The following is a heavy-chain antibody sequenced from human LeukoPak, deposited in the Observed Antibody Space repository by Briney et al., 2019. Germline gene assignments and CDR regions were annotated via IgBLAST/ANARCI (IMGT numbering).Heavy chain of an antibody. CDR2: IWSDGSNR. CDR3: AKDAQRGFDYSNSLDN. D-gene: IGHD4-11*01. V-gene: IGHV3-33*06. Sequence: GGSLRLSCAASGFTFSSYAMSWVRQAPGKGLEWVAVIWSDGSNRYYGDPVKGRFTISRDNFQRTVYLQMNSLRAEDTAVYYCAKDAQRGFDYSNSLDNWGQGTLVTVSS. J-gene: IGHJ4*02. CDR1: GFTFSSYA.